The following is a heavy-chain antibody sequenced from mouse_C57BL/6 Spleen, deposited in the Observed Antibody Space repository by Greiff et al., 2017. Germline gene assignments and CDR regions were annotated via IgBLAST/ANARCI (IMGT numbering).Heavy chain of an antibody. Sequence: VQLQQSGPELVKPGASVKISCKASGYSFTSYYIHWVKQRPGQGLEWIGWIDPGSGNTKYNEKFKGKATLTADTSSSTAYMQLSSLTSEDSAVYYCAREGALLRFFDYWGQGTTLTVSS. V-gene: IGHV1-66*01. CDR1: GYSFTSYY. J-gene: IGHJ2*01. D-gene: IGHD1-1*01. CDR3: AREGALLRFFDY. CDR2: IDPGSGNT.